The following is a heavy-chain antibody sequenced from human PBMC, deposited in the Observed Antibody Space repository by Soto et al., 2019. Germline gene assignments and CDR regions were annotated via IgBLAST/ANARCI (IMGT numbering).Heavy chain of an antibody. CDR2: INSNSGGT. CDR3: ARVTRTSWFDP. CDR1: GYTFTANY. J-gene: IGHJ5*02. Sequence: ASVKVSCKASGYTFTANYIHWVRQAPGQGLEWMGWINSNSGGTKYAQNFQGRVTLTRDTSISTVYMDLSRLISDDTAVYYCARVTRTSWFDPWGQGTLVTVSS. V-gene: IGHV1-2*02. D-gene: IGHD1-7*01.